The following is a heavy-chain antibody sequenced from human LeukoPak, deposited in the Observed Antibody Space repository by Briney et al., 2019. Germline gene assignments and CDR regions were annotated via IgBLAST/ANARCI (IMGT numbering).Heavy chain of an antibody. CDR1: GFTFDDYG. D-gene: IGHD4-11*01. CDR2: INWNGGST. Sequence: GGSLRLSCAASGFTFDDYGMSWVRQAPGKGLEWVSGINWNGGSTGYADSVKGRFTISRDNAKNSLYLQMNSLRAEDTALYYCARDGGDYSNLCYFDYWGQGTLVTVSS. CDR3: ARDGGDYSNLCYFDY. V-gene: IGHV3-20*04. J-gene: IGHJ4*02.